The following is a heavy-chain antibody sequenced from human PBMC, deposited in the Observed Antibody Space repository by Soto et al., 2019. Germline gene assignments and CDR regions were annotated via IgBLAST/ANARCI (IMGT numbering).Heavy chain of an antibody. J-gene: IGHJ4*02. CDR1: GFTVTNNY. Sequence: VQLVESGGGLVQPGGSLRVSCAASGFTVTNNYMSWVRQAPGKGLEWVSVVYSGGTTDYADSVKGRFTISRDNSRNTLYLQMNSLRGDDKAVYYRTRDRSSGWSEYWGQGTLVTVSS. D-gene: IGHD6-19*01. V-gene: IGHV3-66*01. CDR2: VYSGGTT. CDR3: TRDRSSGWSEY.